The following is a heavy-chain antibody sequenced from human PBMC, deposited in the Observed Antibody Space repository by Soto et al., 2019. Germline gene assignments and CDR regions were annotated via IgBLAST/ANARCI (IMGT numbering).Heavy chain of an antibody. V-gene: IGHV3-7*03. D-gene: IGHD3-22*01. CDR2: IRGDGGRK. CDR3: ARDSRVITYGMDV. Sequence: GGSLRLSCAASGFTFSSYAMSWVRQAPGKGLEWVADIRGDGGRKYYADSVKGRFTISRDNAKNSLYLQMNSLRAEDTAVCYCARDSRVITYGMDVWGQGTTVTVSS. J-gene: IGHJ6*02. CDR1: GFTFSSYA.